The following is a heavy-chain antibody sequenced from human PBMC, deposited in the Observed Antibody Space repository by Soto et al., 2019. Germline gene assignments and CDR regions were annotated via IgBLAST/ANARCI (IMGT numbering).Heavy chain of an antibody. D-gene: IGHD2-2*01. CDR1: GGTFSSYA. J-gene: IGHJ6*02. CDR2: IIPISDTT. Sequence: QVQLVQSGAEVKKPGSSVQVSCKASGGTFSSYAISWVRQAPGQGLEWMGGIIPISDTTNYAQKLQGRVTITADEPTSTAYMELSSLRSEDTAVYYCARSQGSSTSLEIYYYSYSGMDVWGQGTTVTVSS. CDR3: ARSQGSSTSLEIYYYSYSGMDV. V-gene: IGHV1-69*01.